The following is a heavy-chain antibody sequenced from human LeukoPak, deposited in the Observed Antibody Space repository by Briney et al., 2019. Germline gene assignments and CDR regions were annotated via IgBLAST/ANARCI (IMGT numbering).Heavy chain of an antibody. V-gene: IGHV4-59*01. Sequence: PSETLSLTCTVSGGSISSYYWSWIRQPPGKGLEWIGYIYYSGSTNYNPSLKSRVTISVDTSKNQFSLKLSSVTAADTAVYYCARSLVVATIWGDSGYYFDYWGQGTLVTVSS. CDR3: ARSLVVATIWGDSGYYFDY. CDR1: GGSISSYY. CDR2: IYYSGST. J-gene: IGHJ4*02. D-gene: IGHD5-12*01.